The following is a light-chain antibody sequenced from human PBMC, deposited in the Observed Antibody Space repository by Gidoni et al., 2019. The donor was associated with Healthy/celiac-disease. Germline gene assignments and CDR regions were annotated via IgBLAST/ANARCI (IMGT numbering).Light chain of an antibody. V-gene: IGLV2-11*01. J-gene: IGLJ2*01. Sequence: QSALTQPRPVSGSPGQSVTISCTGTSRDVGGYNYVSWYQQHPGKAPKLMIYDVSKRPSGVPDRFSGSKSGNTASLTISGLQAEDEADYYCCSYAGSYTVVFGGGTKLTVL. CDR3: CSYAGSYTVV. CDR1: SRDVGGYNY. CDR2: DVS.